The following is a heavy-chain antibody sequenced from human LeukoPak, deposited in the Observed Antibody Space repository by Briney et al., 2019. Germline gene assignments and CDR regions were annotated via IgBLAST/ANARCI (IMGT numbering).Heavy chain of an antibody. CDR3: ATGYQYYDYYYMDV. D-gene: IGHD6-25*01. CDR1: GFTFSSYA. CDR2: ITASGDNT. V-gene: IGHV3-23*01. J-gene: IGHJ6*03. Sequence: WGSLRLSCAASGFTFSSYAVSWVRQAPGKGLERVSGITASGDNTYYADSVKGRFNISRDNSKSTLYLQMNSLRAEDTAVYYCATGYQYYDYYYMDVWGKGTTVTISS.